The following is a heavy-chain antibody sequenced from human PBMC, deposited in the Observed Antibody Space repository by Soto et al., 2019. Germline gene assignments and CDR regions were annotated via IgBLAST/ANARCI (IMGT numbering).Heavy chain of an antibody. CDR2: ISANSGSL. Sequence: PGGSLRLSCAASGFTFDDYAMHWVRQAPGKGLEWVSGISANSGSLAYADSVKGRFTISRDNSKNTLYLQMNSLRAEDTAVYYCARGSGTVVNRGDAFDIWGQGTMVTVSS. CDR1: GFTFDDYA. CDR3: ARGSGTVVNRGDAFDI. V-gene: IGHV3-9*01. J-gene: IGHJ3*02. D-gene: IGHD2-15*01.